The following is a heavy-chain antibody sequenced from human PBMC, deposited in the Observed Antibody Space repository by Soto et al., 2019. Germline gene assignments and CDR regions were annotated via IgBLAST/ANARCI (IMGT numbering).Heavy chain of an antibody. CDR2: IDAGHGNT. D-gene: IGHD3-16*01. V-gene: IGHV1-3*01. CDR1: GYTFAENG. Sequence: GASVKVSCKASGYTFAENGIHWVRQAPGQRLEWKGWIDAGHGNTKFSQKFQGRVTITRDTSASTVYMELSSLRSEDTAFYYCARNQGGAFYPYSLDYWGQGTLVTVSS. CDR3: ARNQGGAFYPYSLDY. J-gene: IGHJ4*02.